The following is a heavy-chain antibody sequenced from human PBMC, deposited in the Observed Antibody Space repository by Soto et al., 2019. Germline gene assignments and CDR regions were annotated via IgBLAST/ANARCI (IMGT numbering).Heavy chain of an antibody. CDR3: AKDGVARNGDWDWFDP. J-gene: IGHJ5*02. Sequence: EAQLLESGGGLVQPGGSLRLSCAASGFTFRNYAMNWVRQAPGKGLEWVSSIHGEGAGTYYADSVKGRFTVSRDDSKETLYLQRSSLRVDDTGVYYCAKDGVARNGDWDWFDPWGQGTLVTVAS. CDR1: GFTFRNYA. V-gene: IGHV3-23*01. D-gene: IGHD6-19*01. CDR2: IHGEGAGT.